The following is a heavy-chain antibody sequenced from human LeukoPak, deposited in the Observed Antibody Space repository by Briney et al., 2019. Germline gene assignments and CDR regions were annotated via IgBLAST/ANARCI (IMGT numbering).Heavy chain of an antibody. V-gene: IGHV4-59*01. D-gene: IGHD1/OR15-1a*01. CDR1: GASITTYF. CDR3: AGDRRLEQVHAFDV. CDR2: IHYTEHS. J-gene: IGHJ3*01. Sequence: PSETLSLTCTVSGASITTYFWSWIRQPPGKGLEWIAYIHYTEHSNYNPSLKSRVTLSVDTSKNQVSLMLTSVTAADTAVYYCAGDRRLEQVHAFDVWGQGTMVTVSS.